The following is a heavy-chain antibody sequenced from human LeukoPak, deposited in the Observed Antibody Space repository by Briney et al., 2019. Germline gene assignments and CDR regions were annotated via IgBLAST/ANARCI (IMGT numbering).Heavy chain of an antibody. CDR1: GGSISSYY. D-gene: IGHD3-10*01. J-gene: IGHJ4*02. CDR3: ARGSLSHAFYY. V-gene: IGHV4-59*01. CDR2: ISYSGST. Sequence: PSETLSLTCTVSGGSISSYYWSWIRQPPGKGLEWIGYISYSGSTNYNPSLKSRVTISVGTSKNQFSLKLSSVTAADTDVYYCARGSLSHAFYYWGQGTLVTVSS.